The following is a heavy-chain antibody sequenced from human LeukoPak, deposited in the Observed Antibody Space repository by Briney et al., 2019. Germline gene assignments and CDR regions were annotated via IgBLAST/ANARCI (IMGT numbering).Heavy chain of an antibody. D-gene: IGHD6-13*01. CDR1: GLTFSDYY. J-gene: IGHJ4*02. Sequence: GGSLRLSCAASGLTFSDYYMSWIRQAPGKGLEWVSYISSSGSSIFYADSVKGRFTVSRDNAKNSLYLQMNSLRAEDTAVYYCARRPYSSSWYYFDYWGQGTLVTVSS. CDR3: ARRPYSSSWYYFDY. V-gene: IGHV3-11*04. CDR2: ISSSGSSI.